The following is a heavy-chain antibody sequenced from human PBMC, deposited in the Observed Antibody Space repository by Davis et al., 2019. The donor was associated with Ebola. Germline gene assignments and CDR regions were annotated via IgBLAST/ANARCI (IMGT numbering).Heavy chain of an antibody. Sequence: PSETLSLTCTVSGGSISSSSYYWGWIRQPPGKGLEWIGSIYYSGSTYYNPSLKSRVTISVDTSKNQFSLKLSSVTAADTAVYYCARGPVGASLRFDYWGQGTLVTVSS. CDR1: GGSISSSSYY. CDR3: ARGPVGASLRFDY. J-gene: IGHJ4*02. CDR2: IYYSGST. D-gene: IGHD1-26*01. V-gene: IGHV4-39*07.